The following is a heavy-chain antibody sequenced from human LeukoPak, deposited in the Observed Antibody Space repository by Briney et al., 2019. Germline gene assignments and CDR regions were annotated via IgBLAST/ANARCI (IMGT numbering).Heavy chain of an antibody. D-gene: IGHD6-25*01. Sequence: SQTLSLTCTVSGGSISSGDYYWRWIRQPPGKGLEWIGYIYYSGTTYYNPSLKSRVTISVDTSKNQFSLKLSSVTAADTAVYYCARVEAASNVFFDYGGQGTLVTVSS. V-gene: IGHV4-30-4*08. CDR3: ARVEAASNVFFDY. CDR1: GGSISSGDYY. CDR2: IYYSGTT. J-gene: IGHJ4*02.